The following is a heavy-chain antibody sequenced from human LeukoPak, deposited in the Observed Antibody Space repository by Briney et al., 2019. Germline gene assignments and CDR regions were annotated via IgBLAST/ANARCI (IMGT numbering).Heavy chain of an antibody. Sequence: GGSLRLSCTASGFTFSSYAMSWVRQAPGKGLEWVSAISGSGGSTYCADSVKGRFKISRDNSKNTLYLQMNSLRADDTAVYYCAKNDGNLPYYYYYMDVWGKGTTVTVSS. CDR1: GFTFSSYA. J-gene: IGHJ6*03. D-gene: IGHD1-1*01. CDR2: ISGSGGST. V-gene: IGHV3-23*01. CDR3: AKNDGNLPYYYYYMDV.